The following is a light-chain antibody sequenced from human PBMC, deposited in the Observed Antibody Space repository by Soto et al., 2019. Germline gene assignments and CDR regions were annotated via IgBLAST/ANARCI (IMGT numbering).Light chain of an antibody. J-gene: IGLJ2*01. CDR3: SSYTSSSTLMV. V-gene: IGLV2-14*01. Sequence: QSVLTQPASVSGSPGQSITISCTGTSSDVGGYNYVSWYQQHPGKAPKLMIYDVSNRPSGVSKRFSGSKSGNTASLTISGLQAEDEADYYCSSYTSSSTLMVFGGGTKVTVL. CDR1: SSDVGGYNY. CDR2: DVS.